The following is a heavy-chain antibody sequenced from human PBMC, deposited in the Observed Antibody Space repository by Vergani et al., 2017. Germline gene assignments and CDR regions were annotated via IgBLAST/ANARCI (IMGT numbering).Heavy chain of an antibody. CDR1: GFTFSSYG. CDR2: IWYDGSNK. D-gene: IGHD3-3*01. V-gene: IGHV3-33*01. J-gene: IGHJ4*02. Sequence: VQLVESGGGVVQPGRSLRLSCAASGFTFSSYGMHWVRQAPGKGLEWVAVIWYDGSNKYYADSVKGRFTISRDNSKNTLYLQMNSLRAEDTAVYYCARGSTYYDFWSGYLFDYWGQGTLVTVSS. CDR3: ARGSTYYDFWSGYLFDY.